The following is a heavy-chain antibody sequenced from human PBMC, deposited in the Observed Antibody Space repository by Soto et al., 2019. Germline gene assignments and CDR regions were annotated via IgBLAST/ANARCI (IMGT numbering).Heavy chain of an antibody. CDR1: GGTFNNYA. V-gene: IGHV1-69*01. CDR3: SGEVEVHTQVFGF. CDR2: ISPMLGKA. J-gene: IGHJ4*02. Sequence: QVQLVQSGAEVKRPGSSVKVSCKASGGTFNNYAVNWVRQAPGQGLEWMGDISPMLGKANYAQKFQGRVKITADDSTATAYLELSSLRSEDTALYYCSGEVEVHTQVFGFWGQGSLVTVSS.